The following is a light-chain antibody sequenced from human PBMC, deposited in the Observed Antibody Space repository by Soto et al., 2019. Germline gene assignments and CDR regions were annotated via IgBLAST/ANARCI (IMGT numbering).Light chain of an antibody. V-gene: IGLV1-44*01. CDR1: SSNIGSNY. CDR3: AAWDDSLNGVV. J-gene: IGLJ2*01. CDR2: SNN. Sequence: QSVLTQRPSASGTPGQRVTISCSGSSSNIGSNYVYWYQQLPGTAPKLLIYSNNQRPSGVPDRFSGSKSGTSASLAISGLQSEDEADYYCAAWDDSLNGVVFGGGTKLTVL.